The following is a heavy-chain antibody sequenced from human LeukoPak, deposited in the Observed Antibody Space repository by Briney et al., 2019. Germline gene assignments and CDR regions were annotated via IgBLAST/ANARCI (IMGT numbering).Heavy chain of an antibody. J-gene: IGHJ4*02. CDR2: INHSGST. CDR3: ARAGDAVAVFDY. Sequence: PSETLSLTCAVYGGSFSGYYWSWIRQPPGKGLEWIGEINHSGSTNYNPSLKSRVTISVDTSKNQFSLKLSSVTAADTAMYYCARAGDAVAVFDYWGQGTLVTVSS. V-gene: IGHV4-34*01. CDR1: GGSFSGYY. D-gene: IGHD6-19*01.